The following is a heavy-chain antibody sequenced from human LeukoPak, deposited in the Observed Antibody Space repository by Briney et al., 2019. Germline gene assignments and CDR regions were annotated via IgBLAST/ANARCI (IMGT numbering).Heavy chain of an antibody. D-gene: IGHD2-2*01. CDR1: GFIFKTYA. J-gene: IGHJ4*02. CDR3: ARDLVSSYCGTTTCHPNFYFDL. V-gene: IGHV3-11*01. CDR2: ISHSGNGK. Sequence: GGSLRLSCAGSGFIFKTYALSWIRQAPGKGLEWVSYISHSGNGKSYADSVRGRFTISRDNAKKSVYLQINSLRAEDTAVYYCARDLVSSYCGTTTCHPNFYFDLWGQGTLVTVSS.